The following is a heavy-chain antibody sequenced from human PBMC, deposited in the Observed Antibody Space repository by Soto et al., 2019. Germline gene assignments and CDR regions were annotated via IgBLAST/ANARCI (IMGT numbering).Heavy chain of an antibody. CDR1: GYTFTSYG. Sequence: ASVKVSCKASGYTFTSYGISWVRQAPGQGLEWMGWISAYNGNTNYAQKLQGRVTMTTDTSTSTAYMELRSLRSDDTAVYYCARRVAILTGYYTYYFDYWGQGTLVTVSS. CDR2: ISAYNGNT. V-gene: IGHV1-18*01. CDR3: ARRVAILTGYYTYYFDY. D-gene: IGHD3-9*01. J-gene: IGHJ4*02.